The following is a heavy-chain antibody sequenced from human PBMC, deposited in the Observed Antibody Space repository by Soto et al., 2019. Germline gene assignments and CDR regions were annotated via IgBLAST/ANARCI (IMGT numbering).Heavy chain of an antibody. CDR1: GFTFSSYA. Sequence: GGSLRLSCAASGFTFSSYAMSWVRQAPGKGLEWVSAISGSGGSTYYADSVRGRFTISRDNSKNTLYLQMKSLRAEDTAVYYCARDPPAARHGMDVWGQGTTVTVS. CDR3: ARDPPAARHGMDV. D-gene: IGHD6-13*01. V-gene: IGHV3-23*01. J-gene: IGHJ6*02. CDR2: ISGSGGST.